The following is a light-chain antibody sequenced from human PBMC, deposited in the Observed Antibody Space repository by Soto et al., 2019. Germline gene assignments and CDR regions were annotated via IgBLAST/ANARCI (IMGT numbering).Light chain of an antibody. Sequence: EIVMTQSPVTLSVSPGERATLSCRASQSVGINLDWYQQKPGQAHRLLIYGAATSATGIPARFSGSVSGTDFTLTIISLQAEYSSVYYCQQYDNWLRTFCQGTKVEIK. CDR1: QSVGIN. CDR3: QQYDNWLRT. V-gene: IGKV3-15*01. CDR2: GAA. J-gene: IGKJ1*01.